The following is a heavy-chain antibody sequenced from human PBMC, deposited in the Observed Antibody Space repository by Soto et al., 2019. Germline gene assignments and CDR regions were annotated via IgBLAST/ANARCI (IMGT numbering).Heavy chain of an antibody. CDR1: GGSVSSGSYY. Sequence: SETLSLTCTVSGGSVSSGSYYWSWIRQPPGKGLEWIGYIYYSGSTNYNPSLKSRVTISVDTSKNQFSLKLSSVTAADTAVYYCARWIDYYDSSGYPSFDYWGQGTLVTVSS. V-gene: IGHV4-61*01. CDR3: ARWIDYYDSSGYPSFDY. D-gene: IGHD3-22*01. CDR2: IYYSGST. J-gene: IGHJ4*02.